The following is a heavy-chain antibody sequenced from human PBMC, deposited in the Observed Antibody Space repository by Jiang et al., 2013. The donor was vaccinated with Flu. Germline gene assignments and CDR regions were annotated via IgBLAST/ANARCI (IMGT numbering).Heavy chain of an antibody. CDR2: IYRYGST. D-gene: IGHD3-22*01. CDR3: TRGTEYYEDSSGSTRHFDS. Sequence: GLVKPSGDPVPHLRCFWWLHEQITTGGGWVRQPPGKGLEWIGEIYRYGSTNYNPSLKSRVSVSVDKSNNQFSLDLRSVTAADTAFYYCTRGTEYYEDSSGSTRHFDSWGQGTLVTVSS. V-gene: IGHV4-4*02. J-gene: IGHJ4*02. CDR1: WLHEQITTG.